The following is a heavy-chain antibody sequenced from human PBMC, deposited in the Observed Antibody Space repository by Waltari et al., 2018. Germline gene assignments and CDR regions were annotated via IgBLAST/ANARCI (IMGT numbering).Heavy chain of an antibody. J-gene: IGHJ4*02. CDR2: INPNSGGT. CDR3: ARVWFHSGFDF. D-gene: IGHD1-26*01. V-gene: IGHV1-2*02. CDR1: GYTTGNY. Sequence: QVQLVQSGPEVKKPGASVKVSCTTSGYTTGNYIHWVRQAPGLGLEWLGLINPNSGGTDYAEKFQDRVTLTRDTSISTVYMELSSLRSDDTAVYYCARVWFHSGFDFWGQGTLVAVTS.